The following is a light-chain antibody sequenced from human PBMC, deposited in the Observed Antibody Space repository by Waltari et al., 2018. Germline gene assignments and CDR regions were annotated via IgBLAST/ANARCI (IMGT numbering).Light chain of an antibody. V-gene: IGLV1-47*01. CDR3: AVWDDSLGTFV. Sequence: QSVLTPPPSASGTPGQRVTIPSPGRSANVGFNSVSWYQQTPGTAPKPLIYRDNKRPSGVPDRFSGSKSGASASLAVSGLRSEDEADYYCAVWDDSLGTFVFGTGTQVTVL. CDR1: SANVGFNS. J-gene: IGLJ1*01. CDR2: RDN.